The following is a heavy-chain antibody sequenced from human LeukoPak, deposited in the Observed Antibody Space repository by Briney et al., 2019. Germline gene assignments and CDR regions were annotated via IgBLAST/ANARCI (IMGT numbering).Heavy chain of an antibody. CDR1: GGSVSSSSYY. CDR3: ARAGFTVTYFDY. CDR2: IYYSGST. D-gene: IGHD4-17*01. V-gene: IGHV4-61*01. Sequence: SDTLSLTRTLSGGSVSSSSYYLSWVRQPPRKGLEWVGYIYYSGSTNYNPSLKSRVTISVDTSNNPFSLNLRSVTAADTAVYYCARAGFTVTYFDYWGQATPPTVSS. J-gene: IGHJ4*02.